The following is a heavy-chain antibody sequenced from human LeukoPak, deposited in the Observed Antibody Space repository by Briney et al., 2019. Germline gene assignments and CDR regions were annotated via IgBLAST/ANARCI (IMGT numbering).Heavy chain of an antibody. D-gene: IGHD3-10*01. CDR2: IRYDGSNK. CDR1: GFTFSSYG. CDR3: AKDLSVLLWFGELSPFDY. Sequence: GGSLRLSCPASGFTFSSYGMHWVRQAPGKGLDGVAFIRYDGSNKYYADSVKGRFTISRDNSKNTLYLQMNSLRAEDTAVYYCAKDLSVLLWFGELSPFDYWGQGTLVTVSS. V-gene: IGHV3-30*02. J-gene: IGHJ4*02.